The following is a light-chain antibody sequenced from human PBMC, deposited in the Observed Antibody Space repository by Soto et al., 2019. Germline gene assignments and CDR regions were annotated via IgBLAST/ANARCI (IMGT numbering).Light chain of an antibody. CDR1: QSIGKH. J-gene: IGKJ5*01. CDR2: SVS. CDR3: QQGYTSSIT. Sequence: IQMTQSPSSLSASVGDRVTITCRARQSIGKHLNWYQQKPGKAPKFLIYSVSSLQSGVPSRFSGSGSGTDFTLTINSLQPEDFATYYCQQGYTSSITFGQGTRLEIK. V-gene: IGKV1-39*01.